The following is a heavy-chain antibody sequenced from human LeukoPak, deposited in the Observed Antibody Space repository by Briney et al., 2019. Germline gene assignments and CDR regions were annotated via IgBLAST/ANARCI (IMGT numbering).Heavy chain of an antibody. CDR2: IYSSGST. CDR3: ARSNLDWFDP. J-gene: IGHJ5*02. Sequence: SETLCLTCTVSGASISSYYWSWIRQPPGKGLEWIGYIYSSGSTNYNPSLKSRVTISGDTSKNKFSLKLSSMTAADTAVYYCARSNLDWFDPWGQGTLVTVSS. V-gene: IGHV4-59*08. CDR1: GASISSYY.